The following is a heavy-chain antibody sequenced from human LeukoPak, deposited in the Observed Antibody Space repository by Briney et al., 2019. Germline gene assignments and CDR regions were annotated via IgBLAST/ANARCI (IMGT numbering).Heavy chain of an antibody. CDR3: PFDY. V-gene: IGHV3-74*01. J-gene: IGHJ4*02. CDR2: LNADGNSI. Sequence: GGSLRLSCAASGFTFSNYWMHWVRQAPGKGLVWVSRLNADGNSITYAGSVRGRFTISRDNAKNTVHLQMNSLFCAGAYSAYDPFDYWGQGILVSVSS. D-gene: IGHD5-12*01. CDR1: GFTFSNYW.